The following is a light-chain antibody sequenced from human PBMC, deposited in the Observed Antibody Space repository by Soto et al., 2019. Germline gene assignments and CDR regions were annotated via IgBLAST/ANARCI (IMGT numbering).Light chain of an antibody. Sequence: DIQLTQSPSFLSASVGDRVTITCRASQGISSYLAWYQQKPGKVPKLLMYAASNLQSGVPSRFSGSGSGTEFTIKISRLQTEDFATYYCQQLKSYPKTLGQGTKGDMK. CDR1: QGISSY. V-gene: IGKV1-9*01. CDR3: QQLKSYPKT. J-gene: IGKJ1*01. CDR2: AAS.